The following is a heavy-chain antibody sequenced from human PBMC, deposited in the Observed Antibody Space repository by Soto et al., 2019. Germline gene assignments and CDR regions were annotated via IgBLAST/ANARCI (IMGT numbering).Heavy chain of an antibody. J-gene: IGHJ4*02. CDR2: ISYDGSNK. Sequence: GGSLRLSCAASGFTFSSYGMHWVRQAPGKGLEWVAVISYDGSNKYYADSVKGRFTISRDNSKNTLYLQMNSLRAEDTAVYYCAKESYGSGTDRPDYWGQGTLV. V-gene: IGHV3-30*18. CDR3: AKESYGSGTDRPDY. D-gene: IGHD3-10*01. CDR1: GFTFSSYG.